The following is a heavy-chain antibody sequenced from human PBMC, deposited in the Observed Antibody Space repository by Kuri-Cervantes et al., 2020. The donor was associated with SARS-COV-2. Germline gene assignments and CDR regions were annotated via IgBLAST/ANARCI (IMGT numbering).Heavy chain of an antibody. D-gene: IGHD3-10*01. V-gene: IGHV3-48*01. Sequence: GESLKISCAASGFTFSDYSMNWVRQAPGKGLKWVSYIGSSSSIIYYADSMKGRFTISRDNAKNSLSLQMNSLRAEDTAVYYCARERYYSGHYGMDVWGQGTTVTVSS. CDR2: IGSSSSII. CDR1: GFTFSDYS. J-gene: IGHJ6*02. CDR3: ARERYYSGHYGMDV.